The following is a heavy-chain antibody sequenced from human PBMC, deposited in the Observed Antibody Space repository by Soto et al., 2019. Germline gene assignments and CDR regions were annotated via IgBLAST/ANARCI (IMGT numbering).Heavy chain of an antibody. J-gene: IGHJ6*03. CDR1: GFRLGDSA. D-gene: IGHD3-16*02. V-gene: IGHV3-23*01. CDR3: AKNGFSYPACYPYYYYVDV. CDR2: LTVTGDRA. Sequence: EVKLLESGGGLVQPGGSLRLSCAASGFRLGDSAVSWVRQAPGKGLEWVSSLTVTGDRAFYSDSVKSRFTISRDISTSTMYLQMNSLRAEDTAVYYCAKNGFSYPACYPYYYYVDVWGRGTTVTVSS.